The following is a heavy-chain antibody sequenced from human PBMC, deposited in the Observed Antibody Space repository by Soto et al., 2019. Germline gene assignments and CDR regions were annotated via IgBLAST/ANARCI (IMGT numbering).Heavy chain of an antibody. CDR2: IKSKTDGGKT. D-gene: IGHD2-15*01. CDR1: GFTFSHAW. CDR3: TREVVVAVVVAAYPGTQMLFDP. J-gene: IGHJ5*02. V-gene: IGHV3-15*01. Sequence: VHLVESGGGLVKPGGSLRLSCAASGFTFSHAWMTWVRQAPGKGLEWVGRIKSKTDGGKTDYAAPVQGRFTISRDDSKNTVYLRMNSLKSEDTAVYYCTREVVVAVVVAAYPGTQMLFDPWGQGTLVTVSS.